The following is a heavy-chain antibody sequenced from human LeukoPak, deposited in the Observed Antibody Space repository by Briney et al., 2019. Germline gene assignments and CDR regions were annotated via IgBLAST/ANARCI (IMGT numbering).Heavy chain of an antibody. J-gene: IGHJ4*02. CDR2: IYTSGST. Sequence: SETLSLTCTVSGCSISSYYWSWLRQPAGKGLEWIGRIYTSGSTNYNASLKSRVSMSLDTSKNQFSLKLSSVTAADTAVCYCARENSGSYSEFDYWGQGTLVTVSS. V-gene: IGHV4-4*07. D-gene: IGHD1-26*01. CDR1: GCSISSYY. CDR3: ARENSGSYSEFDY.